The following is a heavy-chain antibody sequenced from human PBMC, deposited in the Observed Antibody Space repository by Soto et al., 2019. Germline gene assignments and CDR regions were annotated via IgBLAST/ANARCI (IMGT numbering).Heavy chain of an antibody. D-gene: IGHD5-18*01. J-gene: IGHJ4*02. V-gene: IGHV3-15*01. CDR1: AFSFTNAW. Sequence: GGSLRLSCVASAFSFTNAWMSWVRQAPGKGLEWVGRIKSITDGGTTDYAAPVKGRFTISRDDSNNTLYLQMNSLKTEDTAVYYCSTGRSTYGLDSWGQGTLVTVAS. CDR2: IKSITDGGTT. CDR3: STGRSTYGLDS.